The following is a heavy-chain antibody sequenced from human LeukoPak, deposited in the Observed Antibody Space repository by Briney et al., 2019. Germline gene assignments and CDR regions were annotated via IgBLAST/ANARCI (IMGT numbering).Heavy chain of an antibody. CDR1: GVSISSYY. CDR3: ARHYDFWSGYSNWFDP. D-gene: IGHD3-3*01. J-gene: IGHJ5*02. CDR2: IYTSGST. Sequence: KPSETLSLTCTVSGVSISSYYWSWIRPPAGKGLEWIGRIYTSGSTNYNPSLKSRVTMSVDTSKNHFSLKLSSVTAEDTAVYYCARHYDFWSGYSNWFDPWGQGTLVTVSS. V-gene: IGHV4-4*07.